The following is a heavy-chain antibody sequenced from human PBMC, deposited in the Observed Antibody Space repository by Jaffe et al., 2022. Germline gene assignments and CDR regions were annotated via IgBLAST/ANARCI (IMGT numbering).Heavy chain of an antibody. CDR1: GFTFSSYG. Sequence: QVQLVESGGGVVQPGRSLRLSCAASGFTFSSYGMHWVRQAPGKGLEWVAVISYDGSNKYYADSVKGRFTISRDNSKNTLYLQMNSLRAEDTAVYYCAKDPQSVEGIQLWYRSRAMGERYYYMDVWGKGTTVTVSS. CDR2: ISYDGSNK. CDR3: AKDPQSVEGIQLWYRSRAMGERYYYMDV. J-gene: IGHJ6*03. V-gene: IGHV3-30*18. D-gene: IGHD5-18*01.